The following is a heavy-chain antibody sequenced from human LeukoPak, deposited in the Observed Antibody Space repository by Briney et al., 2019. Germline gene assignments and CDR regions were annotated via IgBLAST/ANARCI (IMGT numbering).Heavy chain of an antibody. J-gene: IGHJ4*02. CDR3: AREAAYYDFWSGYYI. V-gene: IGHV4-39*07. CDR1: GGSISSSSYY. D-gene: IGHD3-3*01. Sequence: SETLSLTCTVSGGSISSSSYYWGWIRQPPGKGLEWIGSIYYSGSTYYNPSLKSRVTISVDTSKNQFSLKLSSVTAADTAVYYCAREAAYYDFWSGYYIWGQGTLVTVSS. CDR2: IYYSGST.